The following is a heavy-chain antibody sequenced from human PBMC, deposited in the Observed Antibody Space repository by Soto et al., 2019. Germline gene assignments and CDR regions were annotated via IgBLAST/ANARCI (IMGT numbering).Heavy chain of an antibody. CDR2: IIPIFGTA. CDR1: GYTFTSYA. Sequence: GASVKVSCKASGYTFTSYAMHWVRQAPGQGLEWMGGIIPIFGTANYAQKFQGRVTITADESTSTAYMELSSLRSEDTAVYYCARDRVVLMVYAIGSLSYWGQGTLVTVSS. J-gene: IGHJ4*02. V-gene: IGHV1-69*13. D-gene: IGHD2-8*01. CDR3: ARDRVVLMVYAIGSLSY.